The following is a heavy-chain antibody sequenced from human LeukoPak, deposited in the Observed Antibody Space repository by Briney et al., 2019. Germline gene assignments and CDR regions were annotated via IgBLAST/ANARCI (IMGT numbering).Heavy chain of an antibody. D-gene: IGHD3-9*01. CDR1: GFTFSSYG. V-gene: IGHV3-33*01. J-gene: IGHJ3*02. Sequence: GGSLRLSCAASGFTFSSYGMHWVRQAPGKGLEWVAVIWYDGSNKYYADSVKGRFTISRDNSKNTLYLQMNSLRAEDTAVYYCARQAYAVTYYDILTGYRNAFDIWGQGTMVTVSS. CDR2: IWYDGSNK. CDR3: ARQAYAVTYYDILTGYRNAFDI.